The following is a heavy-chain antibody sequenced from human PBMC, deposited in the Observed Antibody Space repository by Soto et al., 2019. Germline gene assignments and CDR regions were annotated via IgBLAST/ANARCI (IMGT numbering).Heavy chain of an antibody. D-gene: IGHD1-26*01. CDR3: ARGKVGATPFDY. Sequence: KPSETLSLTCAVYGGSFSGYYWSWIRQPPGKGLEWIGEINHSGSTNYNPSLKSRVTISVDTSKNQFSLKLSSVTAADTAVYYCARGKVGATPFDYWGQGTLVTVSS. CDR2: INHSGST. V-gene: IGHV4-34*01. CDR1: GGSFSGYY. J-gene: IGHJ4*02.